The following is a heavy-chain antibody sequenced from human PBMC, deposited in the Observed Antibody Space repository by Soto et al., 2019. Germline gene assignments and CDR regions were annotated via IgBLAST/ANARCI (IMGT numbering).Heavy chain of an antibody. CDR2: IYYSGST. D-gene: IGHD3-22*01. CDR3: ARRGYYDSSGYYYFRWFDP. Sequence: SETLSLTCTVSGGSISSYYWSCIRQPPGKGLEWIGYIYYSGSTNYNPSLKSRVTISVDTSKNQFSLKLSSVTAADTAVYYCARRGYYDSSGYYYFRWFDPWGQGTLVTVSS. V-gene: IGHV4-59*01. J-gene: IGHJ5*02. CDR1: GGSISSYY.